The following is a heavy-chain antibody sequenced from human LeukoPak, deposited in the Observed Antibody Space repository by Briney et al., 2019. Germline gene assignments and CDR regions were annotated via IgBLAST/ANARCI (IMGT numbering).Heavy chain of an antibody. Sequence: PGGSLRLSCAVSGFTFGSYNMNWVRQAPGKGLEWGSFISGSGSTIYYADSVKGRFTMSRDNAKSSLFLQMNSLRDEDTAVYYCAGSLYCSGGSCSVYWGQGTLVTVSS. V-gene: IGHV3-48*02. CDR3: AGSLYCSGGSCSVY. J-gene: IGHJ4*02. CDR2: ISGSGSTI. CDR1: GFTFGSYN. D-gene: IGHD2-15*01.